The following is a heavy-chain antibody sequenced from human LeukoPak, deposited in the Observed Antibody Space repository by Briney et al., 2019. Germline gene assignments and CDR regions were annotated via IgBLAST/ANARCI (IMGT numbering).Heavy chain of an antibody. Sequence: PGGSLRLSCAASGFTFSKAWMSWVCQAPGKGLEWVGRIKSKTDGGTTDYAAPVKGRFTISRDDSKNTVYLQMNSLKTEDTAVYFCNTQGYCTNGVCYGFDYWGQGTLVTVSS. CDR2: IKSKTDGGTT. CDR1: GFTFSKAW. V-gene: IGHV3-15*01. CDR3: NTQGYCTNGVCYGFDY. D-gene: IGHD2-8*01. J-gene: IGHJ4*02.